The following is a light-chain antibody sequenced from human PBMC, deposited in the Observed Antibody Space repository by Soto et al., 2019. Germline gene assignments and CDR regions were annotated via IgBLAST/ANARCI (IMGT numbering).Light chain of an antibody. V-gene: IGKV1-39*01. CDR3: QQTDSFRT. CDR1: QSISNY. CDR2: AAS. Sequence: DIQMTQSPSSLSASVGDRVTITCRTSQSISNYLNWYQQKPGKAPKVLIYAASTLQSGVPSRFSGSGSGTDFTLTISSLQPEDFATYYCQQTDSFRTFGQGTKVEIK. J-gene: IGKJ1*01.